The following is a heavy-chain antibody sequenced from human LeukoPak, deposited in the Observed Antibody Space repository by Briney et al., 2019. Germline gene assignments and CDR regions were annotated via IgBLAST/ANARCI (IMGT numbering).Heavy chain of an antibody. J-gene: IGHJ4*02. Sequence: SETLSLTCTVSGGSITSYYWSWVRQPAGKGLEWIGRIYTTGSTNYNPSLKRRVTMSVDTSKNQFSLKLSSVTAADTAVYYCAREVKSSAGPASRREFDYWGQGTLVTVSS. CDR3: AREVKSSAGPASRREFDY. D-gene: IGHD2-2*01. V-gene: IGHV4-4*07. CDR2: IYTTGST. CDR1: GGSITSYY.